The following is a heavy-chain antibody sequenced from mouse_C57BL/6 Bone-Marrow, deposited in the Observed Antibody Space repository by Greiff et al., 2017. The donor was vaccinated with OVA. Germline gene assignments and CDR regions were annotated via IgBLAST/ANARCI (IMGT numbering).Heavy chain of an antibody. V-gene: IGHV14-4*01. Sequence: EVQLVESGAELVRPGASVKLSCTASGFNIKDDYMHWVKQRPEQGLEWIGWIDPENGDTEYASKFQGKATITADTSSNTAYLQLSSLTSEDTAVYYCTTGPMVTTDPSYWGQGTLVTVSA. J-gene: IGHJ3*01. CDR1: GFNIKDDY. D-gene: IGHD2-2*01. CDR3: TTGPMVTTDPSY. CDR2: IDPENGDT.